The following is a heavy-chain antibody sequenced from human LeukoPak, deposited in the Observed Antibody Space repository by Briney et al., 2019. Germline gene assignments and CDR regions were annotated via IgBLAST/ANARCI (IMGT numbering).Heavy chain of an antibody. J-gene: IGHJ4*02. CDR3: ARESALGMTTKRRFDY. CDR1: GGSFSGYY. D-gene: IGHD5-24*01. CDR2: INHSGST. V-gene: IGHV4-34*01. Sequence: SETLSLTCAVYGGSFSGYYWSWIRQPPGKGLEWIGEINHSGSTNYNPSLKSRVTISVDTSKNQFSLKLSSVTAADTAVYYCARESALGMTTKRRFDYWGQGTLVTVSS.